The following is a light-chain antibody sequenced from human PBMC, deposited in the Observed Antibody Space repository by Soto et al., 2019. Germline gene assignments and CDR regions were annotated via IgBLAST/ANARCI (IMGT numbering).Light chain of an antibody. CDR1: SSDIGNYHY. CDR3: SSYAGSNNLV. CDR2: EVS. V-gene: IGLV2-14*01. J-gene: IGLJ2*01. Sequence: QSALTQPASVSGSPGQSITISCTGTSSDIGNYHYVSWYQQHPGKAPKLMIYEVSNRPSGVSDRFSGSKAGNTATLAISGLQAEDEADYYCSSYAGSNNLVFGGGTKLTVL.